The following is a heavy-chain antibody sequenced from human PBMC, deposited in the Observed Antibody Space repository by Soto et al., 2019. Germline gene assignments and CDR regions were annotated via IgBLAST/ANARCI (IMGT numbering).Heavy chain of an antibody. CDR2: IKQDGSEK. Sequence: GGSLRLSCAASGFTFSSYWMSWVRQAPGKGLEWVANIKQDGSEKYYVDSVKGRFTISRDNSKNSLYLQMNSLRAEDTAVYYCAKDPGIAAAGPSGDYWGQGTLVTVSS. CDR3: AKDPGIAAAGPSGDY. D-gene: IGHD6-13*01. V-gene: IGHV3-7*01. CDR1: GFTFSSYW. J-gene: IGHJ4*02.